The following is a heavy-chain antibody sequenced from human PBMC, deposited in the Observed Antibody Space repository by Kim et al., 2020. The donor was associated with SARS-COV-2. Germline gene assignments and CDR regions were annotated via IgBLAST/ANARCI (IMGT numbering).Heavy chain of an antibody. CDR2: INRDGSGQ. CDR3: TTKNY. Sequence: GGSLGLSCSASGSTFSSSWMTWVRQAPGKGLEWVGNINRDGSGQNYVGSLRGRFTISRDNTRNSLYLQMESLIAEDTAVYYCTTKNYWGQGTLVTVSS. CDR1: GSTFSSSW. V-gene: IGHV3-7*01. J-gene: IGHJ4*02.